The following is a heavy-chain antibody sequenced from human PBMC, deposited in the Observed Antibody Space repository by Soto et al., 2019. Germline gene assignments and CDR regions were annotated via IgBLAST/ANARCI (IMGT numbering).Heavy chain of an antibody. CDR3: ARDESGYDLAFDY. V-gene: IGHV3-48*01. Sequence: PGGSLRLSCAASGFTFSSYSMNWVRQAPGKGLEWVSYISSSSSTIYYADSVKGRFTISRDNAKNSLYLQMNSLRAEDTAVYYCARDESGYDLAFDYWGQGTLVTVSS. CDR1: GFTFSSYS. CDR2: ISSSSSTI. D-gene: IGHD5-12*01. J-gene: IGHJ4*02.